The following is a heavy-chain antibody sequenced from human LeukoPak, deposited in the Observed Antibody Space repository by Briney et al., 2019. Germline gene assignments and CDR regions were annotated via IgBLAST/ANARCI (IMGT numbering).Heavy chain of an antibody. CDR2: ISGSGSKT. D-gene: IGHD6-6*01. CDR3: TKAAMDSTSSGSYYYYMDV. Sequence: GGSLRLSCAASGFIFNNYGMSWVRQAPGKGLEWVSVISGSGSKTYYADSVKGRVTISRDNSKRNLYLQMDGLTAEDTAVYYCTKAAMDSTSSGSYYYYMDVWGNGTTVTVSS. CDR1: GFIFNNYG. V-gene: IGHV3-23*01. J-gene: IGHJ6*03.